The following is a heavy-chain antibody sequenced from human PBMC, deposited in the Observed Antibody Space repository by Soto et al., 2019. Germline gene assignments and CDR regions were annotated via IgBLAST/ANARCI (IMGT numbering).Heavy chain of an antibody. V-gene: IGHV4-61*01. CDR2: IYSSGST. CDR3: ARFVRSCSGTTCYTRADV. Sequence: PSDTLSLTCTFSGGSVSRGTHYWSWIRQPPGKRLEWIGFIYSSGSTNYNPSLKSRVTMSVDTSKNQFSLKLRSVIVADTAVYHCARFVRSCSGTTCYTRADVWGQGTTV. J-gene: IGHJ6*02. CDR1: GGSVSRGTHY. D-gene: IGHD2-2*02.